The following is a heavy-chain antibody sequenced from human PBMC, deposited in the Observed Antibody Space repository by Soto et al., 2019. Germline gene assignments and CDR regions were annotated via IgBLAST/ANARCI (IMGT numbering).Heavy chain of an antibody. CDR2: IYYSGST. V-gene: IGHV4-31*03. Sequence: PSETLSLTCTVSGGSISSGGYYWSWIRQHPGKGLEWIGYIYYSGSTYYNPSLKSRVTISVDTSKNQFSLKLCSLTAADTAVYYCARDMGLHYFDYWGQGTLVTVSS. CDR3: ARDMGLHYFDY. D-gene: IGHD1-7*01. CDR1: GGSISSGGYY. J-gene: IGHJ4*02.